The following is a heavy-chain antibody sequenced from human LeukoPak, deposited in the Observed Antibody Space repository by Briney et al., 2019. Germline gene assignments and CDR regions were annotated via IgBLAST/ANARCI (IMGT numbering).Heavy chain of an antibody. CDR1: GGSISSYY. V-gene: IGHV4-59*01. CDR3: ARDPRNLYFDY. J-gene: IGHJ4*02. D-gene: IGHD1-14*01. CDR2: IYYSGST. Sequence: SSETLSLTCTVSGGSISSYYWSWIRQPPGKGLEWIGYIYYSGSTNYNPSLKSRVTISVDTSKNQFSLKLSSVTAADTAVYYCARDPRNLYFDYWGQGTLVTVSS.